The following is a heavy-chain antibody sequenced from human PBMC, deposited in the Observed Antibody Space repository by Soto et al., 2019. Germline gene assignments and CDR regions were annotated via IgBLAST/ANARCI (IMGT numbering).Heavy chain of an antibody. V-gene: IGHV3-21*01. CDR2: ISRSSDHM. J-gene: IGHJ4*02. D-gene: IGHD2-15*01. Sequence: EVQLVESGGGLVKPGGSLRLSCAASGFIFSTYSMNWVRQTPGKGLEWVSSISRSSDHMYYADSVRGRFTISRDNAKNSLFLQMNSLRAEDTAVYYCTSAISGGPFDYWGQGALVTVSS. CDR3: TSAISGGPFDY. CDR1: GFIFSTYS.